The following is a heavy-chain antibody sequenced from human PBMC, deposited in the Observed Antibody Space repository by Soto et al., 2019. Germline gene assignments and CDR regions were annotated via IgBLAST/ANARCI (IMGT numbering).Heavy chain of an antibody. D-gene: IGHD6-19*01. V-gene: IGHV4-61*01. Sequence: PSETLSLTCTVSGGSVSSGSYYWSWIRQPPGKGLEWIGYIYYSGSTNYNPSLKSRVTISVDTSKNQFSLKLSSVTAEDTAVYYCARDGAVGGNINFDYWGQGTLVTVSS. CDR3: ARDGAVGGNINFDY. J-gene: IGHJ4*02. CDR1: GGSVSSGSYY. CDR2: IYYSGST.